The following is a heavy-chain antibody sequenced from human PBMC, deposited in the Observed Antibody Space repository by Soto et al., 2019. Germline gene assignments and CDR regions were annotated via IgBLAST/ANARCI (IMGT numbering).Heavy chain of an antibody. Sequence: GGSLRLSCSASGFTFSSYAMHWVRQAPGKGLEYVSAISSNGGSTYYADSVKGRFTISRDNSKNTLYLQMSSLRAEDTAVYYCVKHYYGSGSYYDSKSYYFDYWGQGTLVTVSS. V-gene: IGHV3-64D*08. CDR2: ISSNGGST. CDR1: GFTFSSYA. CDR3: VKHYYGSGSYYDSKSYYFDY. J-gene: IGHJ4*02. D-gene: IGHD3-10*01.